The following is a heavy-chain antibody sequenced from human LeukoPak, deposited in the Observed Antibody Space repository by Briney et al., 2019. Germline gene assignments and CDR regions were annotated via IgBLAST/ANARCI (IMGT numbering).Heavy chain of an antibody. D-gene: IGHD2-15*01. CDR3: AKAATAQLALNYYFDC. CDR2: ISYDGSNK. Sequence: GRSLRLSCAASGFTFSSYAMHWVRQAPGKGLEWVAVISYDGSNKYCADSVKGRFTISRDNSKNTLYLQMNSLRAVDTALYYCAKAATAQLALNYYFDCWGQGTLVTVSS. CDR1: GFTFSSYA. J-gene: IGHJ4*02. V-gene: IGHV3-30*04.